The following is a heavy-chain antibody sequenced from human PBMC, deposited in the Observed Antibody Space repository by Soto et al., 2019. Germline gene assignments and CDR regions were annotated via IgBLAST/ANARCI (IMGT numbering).Heavy chain of an antibody. D-gene: IGHD6-19*01. CDR2: ISYDESNK. Sequence: GGSLRLSCAASGFTFSSFSLHWVRQDPGKGLEWLAFISYDESNKYNADSVKGRFTISRDNSKNTLYLQLNSLRPEDTAVYYCARTTAVAGTPEFDYWGQGT. J-gene: IGHJ4*02. V-gene: IGHV3-30-3*01. CDR3: ARTTAVAGTPEFDY. CDR1: GFTFSSFS.